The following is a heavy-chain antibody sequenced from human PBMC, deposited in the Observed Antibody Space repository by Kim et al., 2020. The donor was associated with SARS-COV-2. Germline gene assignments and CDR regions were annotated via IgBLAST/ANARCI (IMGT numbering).Heavy chain of an antibody. CDR2: IKSKTDGGTT. J-gene: IGHJ6*02. CDR3: TPVDEWELLFHYYGMDV. D-gene: IGHD1-26*01. Sequence: EGSLRLSCAASGFTFSNAWMSWVRQAPGKGLEWVGRIKSKTDGGTTDYAAPVKGRFTISRDDSKHTLYLQMNSLKTEDTAVYYCTPVDEWELLFHYYGMDVWGQGTTVTVSS. CDR1: GFTFSNAW. V-gene: IGHV3-15*01.